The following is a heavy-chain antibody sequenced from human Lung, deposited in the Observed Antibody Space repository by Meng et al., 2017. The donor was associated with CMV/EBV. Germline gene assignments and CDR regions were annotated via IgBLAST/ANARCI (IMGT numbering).Heavy chain of an antibody. V-gene: IGHV4-59*08. D-gene: IGHD5-24*01. J-gene: IGHJ4*02. CDR1: GSSITNYY. Sequence: QVQLQESVPGLVKPSETLSLTCTVSGSSITNYYWSWIRQPLGKGLECIGHIYYSGSTKYTPSLQSRVTISVDKSKNQFSLRLSSMTAADTAVYYCARRTRDGYNLRDYYFDYWGQGTLVTVSS. CDR2: IYYSGST. CDR3: ARRTRDGYNLRDYYFDY.